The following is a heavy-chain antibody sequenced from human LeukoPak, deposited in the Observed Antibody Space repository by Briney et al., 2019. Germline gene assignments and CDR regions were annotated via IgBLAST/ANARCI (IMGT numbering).Heavy chain of an antibody. CDR2: ISRSSSYI. CDR1: GFTFSSYS. J-gene: IGHJ6*03. V-gene: IGHV3-21*01. Sequence: GGSLRLSCAASGFTFSSYSMNWVRQAPRKGLEWVSSISRSSSYIYYADSVKGRFTISRDNVKNTLYLQMNSLRAEDTAVYYCAKDRCSNGIGCYYYYMDVWGKGTTVTISS. D-gene: IGHD2-8*01. CDR3: AKDRCSNGIGCYYYYMDV.